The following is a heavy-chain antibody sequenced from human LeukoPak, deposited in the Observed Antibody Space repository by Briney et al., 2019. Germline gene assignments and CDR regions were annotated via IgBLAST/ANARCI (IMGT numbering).Heavy chain of an antibody. Sequence: PGGSLRLSCAASGFTLSSYSMSWVRQAPGKGLEWVSAMSGSGCSTFYADSVKGRFTISRDNSKTTLYLQMNSLRAEDPAVYYCATGESQLLWSGSTYWGQGTLVTVSS. CDR2: MSGSGCST. J-gene: IGHJ4*02. CDR1: GFTLSSYS. D-gene: IGHD2-2*01. CDR3: ATGESQLLWSGSTY. V-gene: IGHV3-23*01.